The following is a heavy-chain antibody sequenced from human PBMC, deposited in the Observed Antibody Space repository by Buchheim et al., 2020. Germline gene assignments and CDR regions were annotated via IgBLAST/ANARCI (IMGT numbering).Heavy chain of an antibody. J-gene: IGHJ6*02. CDR2: ISYDGSNK. Sequence: VQLVESGGGSVKPGGSLRLSCVASGFTFSKAWMTWVRQAPGKGLEWVAVISYDGSNKYYADSVKGRFTISRDNSKNTLYLQMNSLRAEDTAVYYCAKKDGYYYYGMDVWGQGTT. V-gene: IGHV3-30*18. D-gene: IGHD5-24*01. CDR3: AKKDGYYYYGMDV. CDR1: GFTFSKAW.